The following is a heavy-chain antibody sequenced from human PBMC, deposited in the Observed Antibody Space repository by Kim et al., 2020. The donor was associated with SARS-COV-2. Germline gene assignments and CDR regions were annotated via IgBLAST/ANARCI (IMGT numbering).Heavy chain of an antibody. CDR1: GGSISSYY. V-gene: IGHV4-59*01. CDR3: ATSQGIAAAGISRDYYYYGMDV. CDR2: IYYSGST. Sequence: SETLSLTCTVSGGSISSYYWSWIRQPPGKGLEWIGYIYYSGSTNYIPSLKSRVTISVDTSKNQFSLKLSSVTAADTAVYYCATSQGIAAAGISRDYYYYGMDVWGQGTTVTVSS. D-gene: IGHD6-13*01. J-gene: IGHJ6*02.